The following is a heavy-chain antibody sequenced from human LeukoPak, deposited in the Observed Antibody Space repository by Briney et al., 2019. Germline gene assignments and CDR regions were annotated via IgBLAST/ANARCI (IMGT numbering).Heavy chain of an antibody. J-gene: IGHJ5*02. CDR3: ARDRCSGARCYGFSWFDP. CDR2: LYSNGTT. CDR1: GGSINSYY. Sequence: SETLSLTCTVSGGSINSYYWSWIRQPAGQGLEWIGRLYSNGTTNYNPSLRSRVIMSLDTSRNQLSLILSSVTAADTAFYHCARDRCSGARCYGFSWFDPWGQGTLVTVSS. D-gene: IGHD2-15*01. V-gene: IGHV4-4*07.